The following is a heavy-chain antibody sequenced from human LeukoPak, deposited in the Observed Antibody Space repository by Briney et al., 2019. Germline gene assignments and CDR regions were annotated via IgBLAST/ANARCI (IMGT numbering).Heavy chain of an antibody. Sequence: PGGSLRLSCAASGFTFSDYYMSWIRQAPGKGLEWVSYISSSGSTIYYADSVKGRFTISRDNAKNSLYLQMNSLRAEDTAVYYCARDPPRHTAMARTFDYWGQGTLVTVS. CDR1: GFTFSDYY. CDR3: ARDPPRHTAMARTFDY. CDR2: ISSSGSTI. V-gene: IGHV3-11*01. J-gene: IGHJ4*02. D-gene: IGHD5-18*01.